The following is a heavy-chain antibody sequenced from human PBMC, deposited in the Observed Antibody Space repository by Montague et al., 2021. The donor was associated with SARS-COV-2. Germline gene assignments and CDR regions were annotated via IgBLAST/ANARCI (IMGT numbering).Heavy chain of an antibody. CDR2: INHSGST. CDR3: TREGYQLLWADYYYYGMDV. V-gene: IGHV4-34*01. J-gene: IGHJ6*02. D-gene: IGHD2-2*01. Sequence: SKTLSLTCAVYGGSFSGYYLSWIRQSPGKGLEWIGEINHSGSTNYNPSLKSRVTISVDTSKNQFSLKLSSVTAADTDVYYCTREGYQLLWADYYYYGMDVWGQGTTVTVSS. CDR1: GGSFSGYY.